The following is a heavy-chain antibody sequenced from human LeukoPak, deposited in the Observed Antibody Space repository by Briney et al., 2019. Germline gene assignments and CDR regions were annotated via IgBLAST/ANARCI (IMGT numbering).Heavy chain of an antibody. D-gene: IGHD3-10*01. V-gene: IGHV3-23*01. CDR3: AKDFGSGSYYDY. J-gene: IGHJ4*02. CDR1: GFTFGNYA. CDR2: ISGSGGST. Sequence: PGGSLRLSCAASGFTFGNYAMSWVRLAPGKGLVWVSTISGSGGSTYNADSVKGRFTISRDNSKNTLYLQMNSLRAEDTAVYYCAKDFGSGSYYDYWGQGTLVTVSS.